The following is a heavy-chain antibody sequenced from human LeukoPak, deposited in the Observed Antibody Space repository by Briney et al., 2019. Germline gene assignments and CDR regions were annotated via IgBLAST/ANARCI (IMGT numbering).Heavy chain of an antibody. J-gene: IGHJ4*02. V-gene: IGHV3-23*01. CDR1: GFTFSSYT. D-gene: IGHD1-20*01. CDR2: ISGSGGST. CDR3: AKILTGTHVDY. Sequence: GGSLRLSCAASGFTFSSYTMSWVRQAPGKGLEWVSAISGSGGSTYYADSVKGRFTISRDNSKNTLCLQMNSLRAEDTAVYYCAKILTGTHVDYWGQGTLVTVSS.